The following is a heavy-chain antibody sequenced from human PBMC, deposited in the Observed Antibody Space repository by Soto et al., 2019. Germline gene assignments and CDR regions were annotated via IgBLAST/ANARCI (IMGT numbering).Heavy chain of an antibody. CDR3: TTGVFYSDS. J-gene: IGHJ4*02. Sequence: EVQLVESGGGLGKPGWSLRLSCAASGFTFSNAWMNWVRQAPGKGLEWVGRIKSKTYGGTTDYAALVKCRFTTSRDYSKNTLSLKMTSRKPEHTAVYYWTTGVFYSDSRGQGTLGTVSS. CDR1: GFTFSNAW. CDR2: IKSKTYGGTT. V-gene: IGHV3-15*07.